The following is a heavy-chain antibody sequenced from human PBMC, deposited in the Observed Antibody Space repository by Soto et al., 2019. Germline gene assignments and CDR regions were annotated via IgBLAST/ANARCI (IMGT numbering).Heavy chain of an antibody. CDR2: ISYSGTT. J-gene: IGHJ4*02. CDR1: GDSIMRDSSY. D-gene: IGHD1-26*01. CDR3: ERVFDSGKFYACES. Sequence: QVQLQESGPGLVKPSQTLSLTCTVSGDSIMRDSSYWNWIRQHQGKGMEWIGYISYSGTTAYNPSLKTRVTISPDPSKYQVSPNRSYLTAADTAVYYCERVFDSGKFYACESRGQGTQVTVSS. V-gene: IGHV4-31*03.